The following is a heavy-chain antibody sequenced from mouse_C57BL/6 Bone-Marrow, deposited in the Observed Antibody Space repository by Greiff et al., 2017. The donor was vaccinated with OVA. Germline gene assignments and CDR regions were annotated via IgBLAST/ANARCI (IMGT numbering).Heavy chain of an antibody. J-gene: IGHJ3*01. Sequence: QVQLQQPGAELVKPGASVKLSCKASGYTFTSYWMQWVKQRPGQGLEWIGEIDPSDSYTNYNQKFKGKATLTVDTSSSTAYMQLSSLTSEDSAVYYCARGGSLLAYWGQGTLVTVSA. V-gene: IGHV1-50*01. CDR3: ARGGSLLAY. CDR2: IDPSDSYT. CDR1: GYTFTSYW. D-gene: IGHD6-5*01.